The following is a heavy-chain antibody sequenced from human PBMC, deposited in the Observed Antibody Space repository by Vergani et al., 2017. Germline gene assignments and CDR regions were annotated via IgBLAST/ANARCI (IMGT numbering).Heavy chain of an antibody. V-gene: IGHV3-23*04. CDR3: ARLSYDTTPYLQGGYDC. J-gene: IGHJ4*02. CDR1: GFTFNDYG. D-gene: IGHD3-22*01. CDR2: ISARYPST. Sequence: EVQLVESGGRVVWPGGSLRLSCTASGFTFNDYGVSWVRQAPGKGLEWVSAISARYPSTYYADSVKGRFTISRDNSKNMLYLQMNSLRAEDTAVYYCARLSYDTTPYLQGGYDCWVQGTLVSVSS.